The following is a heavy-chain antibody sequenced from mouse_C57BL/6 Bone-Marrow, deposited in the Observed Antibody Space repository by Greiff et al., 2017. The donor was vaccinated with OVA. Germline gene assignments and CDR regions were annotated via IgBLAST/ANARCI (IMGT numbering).Heavy chain of an antibody. CDR3: SRLGGYFDV. J-gene: IGHJ1*03. CDR1: GFTFSSYG. CDR2: ISSGGSYT. V-gene: IGHV5-6*01. D-gene: IGHD3-1*01. Sequence: EVQLVESGGDLVKPGGSLKLSCAASGFTFSSYGMSWVRQTPDKGLEWVATISSGGSYTYYPDSVKGRFTISRDNAKNTLYLQLSSLKSEDTAMYYCSRLGGYFDVWGTGTTVTVSS.